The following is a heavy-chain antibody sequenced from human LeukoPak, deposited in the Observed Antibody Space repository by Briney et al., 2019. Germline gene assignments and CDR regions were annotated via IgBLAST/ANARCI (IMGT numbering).Heavy chain of an antibody. CDR1: GFTVSSNY. Sequence: GGSLRLSCAASGFTVSSNYMSWVRQAPGKGLEWVSSISSSSSYIYYVDSVKGRFTISRDNAKNSLYLQMNSLRADDTAVYYCARQGAKSAFDIWGQGTMVTVSS. J-gene: IGHJ3*02. D-gene: IGHD4/OR15-4a*01. CDR2: ISSSSSYI. V-gene: IGHV3-21*01. CDR3: ARQGAKSAFDI.